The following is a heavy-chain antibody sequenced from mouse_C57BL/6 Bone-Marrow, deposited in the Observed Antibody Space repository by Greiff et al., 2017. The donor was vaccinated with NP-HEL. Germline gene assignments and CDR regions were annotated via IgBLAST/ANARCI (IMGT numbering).Heavy chain of an antibody. D-gene: IGHD2-2*01. CDR2: IYPGSGNT. V-gene: IGHV1-76*01. J-gene: IGHJ2*01. CDR1: GYTFTDYY. Sequence: VMLVESGAELVRPGASVKLSCKASGYTFTDYYINWVKQRPGQGLEWIARIYPGSGNTYYNEKFKGKATLTAEKSSSTAYMQLSSLTSEDSAVYFCAREGVTMVTTDYWGQGTTLTVSS. CDR3: AREGVTMVTTDY.